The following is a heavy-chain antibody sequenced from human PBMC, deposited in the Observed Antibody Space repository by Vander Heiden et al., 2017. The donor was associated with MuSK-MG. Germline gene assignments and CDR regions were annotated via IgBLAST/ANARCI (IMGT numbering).Heavy chain of an antibody. CDR1: GFSLNNAGMG. CDR3: GRIPFGSSHVDY. CDR2: IYPNDEK. D-gene: IGHD3-10*01. V-gene: IGHV2-26*01. Sequence: QVTLKESGPVLVKPTESLTLTCPVPGFSLNNAGMGVSWLRHPPGRALEWLAHIYPNDEKSYSPSLRSGLTIYKDTSKTQVVLTMTNVDPVDTGTDDGGRIPFGSSHVDYWGQGTPGTVSS. J-gene: IGHJ4*02.